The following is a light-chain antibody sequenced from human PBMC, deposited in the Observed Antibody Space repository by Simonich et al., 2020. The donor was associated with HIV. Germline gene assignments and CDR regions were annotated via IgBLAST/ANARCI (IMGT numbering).Light chain of an antibody. CDR3: QQYNGYPLT. CDR1: QDIRSA. CDR2: DAS. V-gene: IGKV1-13*02. Sequence: IQMTQSPSSLSASVGDRVTITSRTSQDIRSALAWYQQKPGKTPRVLIYDASRLESGVPSRFSGSGSGTDFTLTISGLQPEDFAVYYCQQYNGYPLTFGGGTKVEIK. J-gene: IGKJ4*01.